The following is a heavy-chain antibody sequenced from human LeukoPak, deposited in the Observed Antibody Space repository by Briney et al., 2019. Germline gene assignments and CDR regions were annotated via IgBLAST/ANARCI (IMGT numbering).Heavy chain of an antibody. D-gene: IGHD2-2*01. J-gene: IGHJ4*02. V-gene: IGHV3-30*03. CDR3: ARDRSRNYSCDY. CDR2: ISYDGSIK. CDR1: GFTFTNYG. Sequence: GGSLRLSCAASGFTFTNYGMHWVRQAPGKGLEWVAFISYDGSIKYYADSVKGRFTISRDNSKNTLYLQMSSLRTEDTAVYYCARDRSRNYSCDYWGQGTLVSVSS.